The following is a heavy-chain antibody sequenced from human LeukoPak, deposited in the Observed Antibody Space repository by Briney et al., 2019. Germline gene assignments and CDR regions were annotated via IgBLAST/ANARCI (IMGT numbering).Heavy chain of an antibody. CDR1: GDSIISNIYW. J-gene: IGHJ3*01. V-gene: IGHV4-39*01. CDR3: ARRRHNFDFYDV. D-gene: IGHD3/OR15-3a*01. Sequence: PSETLSLTCTVSGDSIISNIYWWDWVRLPPGKGREGIGATFYTGRTFYSPSLKSRVTISVDTSKNQFSLDLRSATAADTAVYYCARRRHNFDFYDVWGQGTRVTVSS. CDR2: TFYTGRT.